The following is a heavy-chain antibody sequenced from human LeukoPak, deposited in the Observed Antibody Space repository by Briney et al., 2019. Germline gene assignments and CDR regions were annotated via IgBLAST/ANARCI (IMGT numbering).Heavy chain of an antibody. CDR3: AKDPGGSGSYYHDDY. D-gene: IGHD3-10*01. Sequence: QPGRSLRLSCAASGFIFSNYAMHWVRQAPGEGLEWVAVISYDGNNKYYADSVKGRFTISRDNSKNTLYLQMNSLRAEDTAVYYCAKDPGGSGSYYHDDYWGQGTLVTVSS. CDR2: ISYDGNNK. V-gene: IGHV3-30-3*01. J-gene: IGHJ4*02. CDR1: GFIFSNYA.